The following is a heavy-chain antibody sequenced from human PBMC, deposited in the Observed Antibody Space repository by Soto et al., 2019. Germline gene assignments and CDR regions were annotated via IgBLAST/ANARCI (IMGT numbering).Heavy chain of an antibody. J-gene: IGHJ4*02. D-gene: IGHD1-26*01. CDR2: ISSAGDT. Sequence: EVQLVESGGGLVQPGGSLRLSCAASGFTFSNYDMHWVRQATGKGLEWVSSISSAGDTYYPGSVKGRFTISRENAKNSFFLQMNSLRAGDTGVYYCARGFAGGYYAFDNWGQGTLVTVTS. CDR3: ARGFAGGYYAFDN. CDR1: GFTFSNYD. V-gene: IGHV3-13*01.